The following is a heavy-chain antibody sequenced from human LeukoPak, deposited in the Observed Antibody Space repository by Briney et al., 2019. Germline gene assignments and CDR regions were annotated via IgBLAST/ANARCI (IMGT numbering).Heavy chain of an antibody. CDR2: IYYSGST. CDR3: ARELDDAFDI. CDR1: GGSISSYY. J-gene: IGHJ3*02. V-gene: IGHV4-59*01. Sequence: SETLSLTCTVSGGSISSYYWSWIRQPPGKGLEWIGYIYYSGSTNYNPSLKSRVTISVDTSENQFSLKLSSVTAADTAVYYCARELDDAFDIWGQGTMVTVSS. D-gene: IGHD1-1*01.